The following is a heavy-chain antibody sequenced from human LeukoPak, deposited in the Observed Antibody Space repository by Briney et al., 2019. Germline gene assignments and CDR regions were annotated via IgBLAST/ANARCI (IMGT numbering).Heavy chain of an antibody. Sequence: GGSLRLSCAASGFTFSSYGMHWVRQAPGKGLEWVAFIRYDGSNKYYADSVKGRFTISRDNSKNTLYLQMNSLRAGDTAVYYCAKSSYSSSRSTFDPWGQGTLVTVSS. CDR1: GFTFSSYG. D-gene: IGHD6-13*01. CDR2: IRYDGSNK. CDR3: AKSSYSSSRSTFDP. J-gene: IGHJ5*02. V-gene: IGHV3-30*02.